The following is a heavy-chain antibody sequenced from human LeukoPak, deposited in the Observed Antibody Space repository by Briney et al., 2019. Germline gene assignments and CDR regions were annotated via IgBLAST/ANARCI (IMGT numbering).Heavy chain of an antibody. D-gene: IGHD6-19*01. J-gene: IGHJ4*02. CDR1: GFIFSNHG. CDR3: AREWGRIAVAGGPGY. Sequence: GGSLRLSCEASGFIFSNHGMHWVRQAPGNGLEWLALRRYDGQTKFYADSVKGRFTISRDNSGNHLFLHMTSLRVEDTAVYYCAREWGRIAVAGGPGYWGQGALVTVSS. V-gene: IGHV3-33*01. CDR2: RRYDGQTK.